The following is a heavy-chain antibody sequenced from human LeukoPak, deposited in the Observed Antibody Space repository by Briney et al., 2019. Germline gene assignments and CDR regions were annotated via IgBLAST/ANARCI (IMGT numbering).Heavy chain of an antibody. V-gene: IGHV4-34*01. CDR1: GGSFSGYY. J-gene: IGHJ6*02. CDR3: ARVRSAAPAGMDV. Sequence: SETLSVTCAVYGGSFSGYYWSWIRQPPGNGLEWIGEINHSGSTNYNPSLKSRVTISVDTSKNQFSLKLSSVTAADTAVYYCARVRSAAPAGMDVWGQGTTVTVSS. D-gene: IGHD6-6*01. CDR2: INHSGST.